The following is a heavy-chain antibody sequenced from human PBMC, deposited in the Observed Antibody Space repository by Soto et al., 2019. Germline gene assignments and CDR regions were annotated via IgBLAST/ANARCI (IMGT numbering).Heavy chain of an antibody. CDR1: GFSLSTSGVG. CDR2: IYWDGDK. Sequence: QITVKESGPTLVKPTQTLTLTCTSSGFSLSTSGVGVGSLRQPPGNALDLLALIYWDGDKRYSPSLKSRLTITKDTSKNQVVLTMTIMDPVDTATYYCVRLLWFGELTWGQGTLVTV. D-gene: IGHD3-10*01. V-gene: IGHV2-5*02. J-gene: IGHJ4*02. CDR3: VRLLWFGELT.